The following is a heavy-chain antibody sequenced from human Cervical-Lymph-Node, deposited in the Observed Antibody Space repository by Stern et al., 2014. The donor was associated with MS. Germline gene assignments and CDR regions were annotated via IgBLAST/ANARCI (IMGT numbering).Heavy chain of an antibody. Sequence: QVQLQESGPGLVKPSQTLSLACTVSGGSTSSSSYYWSWIRQAAGKEPEXIGRISTSGSTNYNPSPKSRVSISRDTPKNQFPLNLPSVTAADTAVYYCARDRVRHDYGGNPITIWFDPWGQGTLVTVSS. J-gene: IGHJ5*02. V-gene: IGHV4-61*02. CDR2: ISTSGST. CDR1: GGSTSSSSYY. D-gene: IGHD4-23*01. CDR3: ARDRVRHDYGGNPITIWFDP.